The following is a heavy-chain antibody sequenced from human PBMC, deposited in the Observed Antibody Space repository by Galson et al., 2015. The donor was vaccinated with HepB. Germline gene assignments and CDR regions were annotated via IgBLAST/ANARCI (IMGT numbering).Heavy chain of an antibody. J-gene: IGHJ4*02. CDR3: AKRNDGGSQKDFDN. V-gene: IGHV3-64*02. D-gene: IGHD3-16*01. CDR1: GFTFSSYA. Sequence: SLRLSCAASGFTFSSYAMNWVRQAPGKGLEYVSVISADGGTTYYTDSVKGRFTISRDNSKSTLYVEMNSLRPEDTAVYYCAKRNDGGSQKDFDNWGQGTLVTVSS. CDR2: ISADGGTT.